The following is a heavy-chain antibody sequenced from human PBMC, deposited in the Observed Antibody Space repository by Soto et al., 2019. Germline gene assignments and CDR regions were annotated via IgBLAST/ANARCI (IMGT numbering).Heavy chain of an antibody. V-gene: IGHV4-34*01. Sequence: PSETLSLTCAVYGGSFSGYYWSWIRQPPGKGLEWIGEINHSGSTNYNPSLKSRVTISVDTSKNQFSLKLSSVTAADTAVYYCARGTKTRVASGWYNSRYGRDVWGQGTTVTVSS. CDR2: INHSGST. D-gene: IGHD6-19*01. J-gene: IGHJ6*02. CDR3: ARGTKTRVASGWYNSRYGRDV. CDR1: GGSFSGYY.